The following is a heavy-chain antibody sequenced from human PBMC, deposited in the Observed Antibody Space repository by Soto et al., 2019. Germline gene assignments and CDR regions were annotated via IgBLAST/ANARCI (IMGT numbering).Heavy chain of an antibody. CDR2: IYHLGNT. CDR1: GGSISSGSSY. V-gene: IGHV4-39*01. J-gene: IGHJ4*02. CDR3: AGLYPCESTGYHLEY. D-gene: IGHD3-22*01. Sequence: PSETLSLTCTVAGGSISSGSSYCGWIRQPPGKGLEWIGSIYHLGNTYYTPSLGSRVTISVDKSKNQFSLKLTSVTAADTAVFYCAGLYPCESTGYHLEYWGQGILGTVS.